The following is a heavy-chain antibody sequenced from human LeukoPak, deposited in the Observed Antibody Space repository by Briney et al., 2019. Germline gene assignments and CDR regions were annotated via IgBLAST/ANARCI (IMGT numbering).Heavy chain of an antibody. J-gene: IGHJ4*02. Sequence: GGSLRLSCAASGFTISSTYINWVRQAPGKGLEWVSLIYSGGGTFYADSVKGRFTISRDNSRNTVYLQMISLRAEDTAVYYCARAGVRYYYDSSGYFPGYWGQGTLVTVSS. V-gene: IGHV3-53*01. CDR2: IYSGGGT. CDR1: GFTISSTY. CDR3: ARAGVRYYYDSSGYFPGY. D-gene: IGHD3-22*01.